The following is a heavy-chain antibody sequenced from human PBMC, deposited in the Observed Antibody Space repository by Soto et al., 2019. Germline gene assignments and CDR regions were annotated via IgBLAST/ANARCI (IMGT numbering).Heavy chain of an antibody. CDR3: ARHEYNSGWRYFDY. V-gene: IGHV5-51*01. J-gene: IGHJ4*02. Sequence: GESLKISCNASGYSFTTYWIGWVRQMPGKGLEWMGIIYPSDSDTRYSPSFQGQVTISADKSISTTHLQWRSLKASDTAMYYCARHEYNSGWRYFDYWGQGTLVTVSS. D-gene: IGHD6-19*01. CDR2: IYPSDSDT. CDR1: GYSFTTYW.